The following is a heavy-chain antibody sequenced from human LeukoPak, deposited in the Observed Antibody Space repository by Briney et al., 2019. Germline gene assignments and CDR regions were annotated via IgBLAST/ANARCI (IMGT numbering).Heavy chain of an antibody. CDR1: GFTFSSYS. Sequence: GGSLRLSCAASGFTFSSYSMNWVRQAPGKGLEWVSSISSSSSYIYYADSVKGRFTISRDNAKNSLYLQMNSLRAENTAVYYCARDAYYDFWSGYPRYFDYWGQGTLVTVSS. J-gene: IGHJ4*02. V-gene: IGHV3-21*01. D-gene: IGHD3-3*01. CDR3: ARDAYYDFWSGYPRYFDY. CDR2: ISSSSSYI.